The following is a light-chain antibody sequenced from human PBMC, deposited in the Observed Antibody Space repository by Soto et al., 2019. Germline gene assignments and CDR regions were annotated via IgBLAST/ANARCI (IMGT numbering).Light chain of an antibody. CDR1: QSLLHSNGYNY. CDR3: MQAHPIYT. J-gene: IGKJ2*01. Sequence: DIVMTQSPLSLPVTPGEPASISCRSSQSLLHSNGYNYLDWYLQKPGQSPQLLIYLGSNRASGVPDRFSGSGSGTDFTLKISRVEAEDVGVYYCMQAHPIYTFGQGTKVDIK. CDR2: LGS. V-gene: IGKV2-28*01.